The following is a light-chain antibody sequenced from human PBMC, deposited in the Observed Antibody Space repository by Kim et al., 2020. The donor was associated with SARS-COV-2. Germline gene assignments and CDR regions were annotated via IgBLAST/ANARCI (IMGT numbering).Light chain of an antibody. J-gene: IGKJ4*01. V-gene: IGKV1-39*01. Sequence: DIQMTQSPSSLSASVGDRVTITCRASQSISSYLNWYQQKLGKAPKLLIYAASSLQSGVPSRFSGSGSGTDFTLTISSLQPEDFATYYCQQSYSTPLTVGGGTKVDIK. CDR1: QSISSY. CDR2: AAS. CDR3: QQSYSTPLT.